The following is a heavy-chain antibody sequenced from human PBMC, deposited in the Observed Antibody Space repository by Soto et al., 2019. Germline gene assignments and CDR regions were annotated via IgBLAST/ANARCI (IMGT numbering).Heavy chain of an antibody. CDR2: VYYHGNT. CDR3: ARMGDFWSGPGELDP. D-gene: IGHD3-3*01. J-gene: IGHJ5*02. V-gene: IGHV4-39*01. Sequence: TSETLSLTCTVSGGSISSGSSYWGWIRQPPGKGLEWIGSVYYHGNTYYTPSLVSRVSISVDTSKNQFSLKLTSVTAADTAVYYCARMGDFWSGPGELDPWGQGTLVTVSS. CDR1: GGSISSGSSY.